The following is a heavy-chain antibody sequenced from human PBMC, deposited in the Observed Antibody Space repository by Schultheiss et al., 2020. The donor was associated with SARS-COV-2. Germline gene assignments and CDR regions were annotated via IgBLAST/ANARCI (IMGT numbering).Heavy chain of an antibody. Sequence: SETLSLTCTVSGGSISSSSYYWGWIRQPPGKGLEWIGSIYHSGSTYYNPSLKSRVTISVDTSKNQFSLKLSSVTAADTAVYYCARGPKSMTTVTTPFDYWGQGTLVTVSS. V-gene: IGHV4-39*07. J-gene: IGHJ4*02. D-gene: IGHD4-11*01. CDR2: IYHSGST. CDR1: GGSISSSSYY. CDR3: ARGPKSMTTVTTPFDY.